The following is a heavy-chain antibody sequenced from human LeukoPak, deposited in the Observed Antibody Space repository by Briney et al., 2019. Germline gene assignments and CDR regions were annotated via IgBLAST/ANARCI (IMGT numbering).Heavy chain of an antibody. V-gene: IGHV3-23*01. J-gene: IGHJ4*02. CDR2: ISGSGGST. CDR3: AKSPTRAYYYDISGYYYLDY. Sequence: GGSLRLSCAASGLTFSSYAVSWARHAPGKGLDWFSAISGSGGSTYYADSVKGRFTISRDNSKNTLYLQMSSLRAEDTAVYYRAKSPTRAYYYDISGYYYLDYWGQGTLVTASS. D-gene: IGHD3-22*01. CDR1: GLTFSSYA.